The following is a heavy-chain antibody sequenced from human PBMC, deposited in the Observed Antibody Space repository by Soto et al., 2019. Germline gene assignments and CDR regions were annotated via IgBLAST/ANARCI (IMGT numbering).Heavy chain of an antibody. CDR3: SREVSFYGLDV. CDR1: GGTFSSYA. Sequence: GASVKVSCKASGGTFSSYAISWVRQAPGQGLEWMGGIIPIFGTANYAQKFQGRVTMTRNTSISTAYMELSSLRSEDTAVYYCSREVSFYGLDVWGQGTTVTVSS. D-gene: IGHD2-2*01. V-gene: IGHV1-69*05. J-gene: IGHJ6*02. CDR2: IIPIFGTA.